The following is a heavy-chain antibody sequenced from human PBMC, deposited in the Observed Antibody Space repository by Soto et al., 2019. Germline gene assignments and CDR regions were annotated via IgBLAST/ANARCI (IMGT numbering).Heavy chain of an antibody. V-gene: IGHV3-43D*04. CDR2: ISWDGGST. CDR3: AKGIFRDKYYLDY. Sequence: EVQLVESGGVVVQPGGSLRLSCAASGFTFDDYAMHWVRQAPGKGLEWVSLISWDGGSTYYADSVKGRFTISRDNSKNSLYLQMNSLRAEDTALYYCAKGIFRDKYYLDYCGQGTLVTVSS. J-gene: IGHJ4*02. CDR1: GFTFDDYA.